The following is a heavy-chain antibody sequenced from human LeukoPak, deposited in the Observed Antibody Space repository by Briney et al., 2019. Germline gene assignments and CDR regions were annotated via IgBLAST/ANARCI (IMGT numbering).Heavy chain of an antibody. V-gene: IGHV3-13*01. Sequence: GGSLRRSCAASGFTFSSCDMHWVRQATGKGLEWVSAIGTAGDTYYPGSVKGRFTISRENAKNSLYLQMNSLRAGDTAVYYCARGYYYGSGSPLDYWGQGTLVTVSS. D-gene: IGHD3-10*01. CDR1: GFTFSSCD. CDR3: ARGYYYGSGSPLDY. CDR2: IGTAGDT. J-gene: IGHJ4*02.